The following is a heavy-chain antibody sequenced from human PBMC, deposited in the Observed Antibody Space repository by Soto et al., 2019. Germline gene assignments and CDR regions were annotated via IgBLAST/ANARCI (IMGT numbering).Heavy chain of an antibody. CDR3: ARRFLETRDWFDP. V-gene: IGHV1-2*02. J-gene: IGHJ5*02. CDR1: GYTFTDYN. Sequence: QVHLVQSGAEVKKPGASVKVSCKASGYTFTDYNIHWVRQAPGQGLEWMGWINPDSGGTNYARKFQGRVTMTRDTSIITAYLELTRLRYDDTAVYYCARRFLETRDWFDPWGQGTLVTVSS. D-gene: IGHD3-3*01. CDR2: INPDSGGT.